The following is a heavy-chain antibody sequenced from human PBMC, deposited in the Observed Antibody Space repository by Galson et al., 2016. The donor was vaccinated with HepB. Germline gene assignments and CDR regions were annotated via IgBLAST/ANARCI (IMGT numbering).Heavy chain of an antibody. CDR2: IAKDGGEK. Sequence: SLRLSCAASGFAFSDSYMGWIRQAPGKGLEWVANIAKDGGEKNYVDSLKGRFAISRDNAKNSLYLQMNSLRVEDTAVYYCAGGPGRTEDYWGQGTLVTVSS. V-gene: IGHV3-7*03. J-gene: IGHJ4*02. CDR1: GFAFSDSY. CDR3: AGGPGRTEDY.